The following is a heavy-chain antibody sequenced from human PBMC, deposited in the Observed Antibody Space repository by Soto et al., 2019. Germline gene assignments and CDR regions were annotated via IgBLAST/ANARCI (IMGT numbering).Heavy chain of an antibody. CDR3: ARLGASSQSLAP. Sequence: QVHLQESGPGLVKPSETLSLTCTVSGGSLSPNYWTWIRQPPGKGLEWVGYIYFGGTTSYNPSLRGRVTISLETSNSQFSLRLSSVTAADTAVYYCARLGASSQSLAPWGPGTLVTVSS. V-gene: IGHV4-59*08. CDR1: GGSLSPNY. CDR2: IYFGGTT. J-gene: IGHJ5*02.